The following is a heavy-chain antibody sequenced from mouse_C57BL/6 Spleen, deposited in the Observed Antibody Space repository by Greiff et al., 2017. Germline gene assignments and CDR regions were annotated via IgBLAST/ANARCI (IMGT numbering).Heavy chain of an antibody. CDR3: ARYALYDGYY. J-gene: IGHJ2*01. Sequence: QVQLQQPGAELVMPGASVKLSCKASGYTFTSYWMHWVKQRPGQGLEWIGEIDPSDSYTNYNQKFKGKSTLTVDKSSSTAYMQLSSLTSEDSAVYYCARYALYDGYYWGQGTTLTVSS. CDR1: GYTFTSYW. V-gene: IGHV1-69*01. D-gene: IGHD2-3*01. CDR2: IDPSDSYT.